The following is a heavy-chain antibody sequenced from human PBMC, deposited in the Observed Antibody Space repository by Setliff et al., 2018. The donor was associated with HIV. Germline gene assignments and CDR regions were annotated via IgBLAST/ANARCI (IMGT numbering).Heavy chain of an antibody. D-gene: IGHD3-3*01. V-gene: IGHV4-34*01. CDR3: ARLGYYNFWSGYWTDY. Sequence: SETLSLTCAVYGGSFSGYYWSWIRQPPGKGLEWIGEINHSGSTNYNPSLKSRVTISVDTSKNQFSLKLSSVTAADTAVYYCARLGYYNFWSGYWTDYWGHGTLVTVSS. CDR2: INHSGST. CDR1: GGSFSGYY. J-gene: IGHJ4*01.